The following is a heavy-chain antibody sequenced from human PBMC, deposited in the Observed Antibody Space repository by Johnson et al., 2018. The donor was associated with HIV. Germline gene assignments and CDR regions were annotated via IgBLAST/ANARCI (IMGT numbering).Heavy chain of an antibody. V-gene: IGHV3-30*02. CDR1: GFIFNTFG. CDR2: IRYDGSIQ. Sequence: QVQLVESGGGVVQPGGSLRLSCAASGFIFNTFGMHWVRQAPGKGLEWVAFIRYDGSIQYYADSVQGRFTISRDNSKNTLYLQMNSLRGEDTAVYYCAKMSRGRQDAFDIWGQGAMVSVSA. J-gene: IGHJ3*02. CDR3: AKMSRGRQDAFDI. D-gene: IGHD3-16*01.